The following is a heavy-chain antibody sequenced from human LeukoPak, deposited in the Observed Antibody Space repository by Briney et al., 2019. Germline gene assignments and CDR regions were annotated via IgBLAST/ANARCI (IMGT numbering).Heavy chain of an antibody. CDR2: INPNSGGT. D-gene: IGHD3-10*01. V-gene: IGHV1-2*02. CDR1: GYTFTGYY. J-gene: IGHJ4*02. CDR3: ARDRRVLLWLGESQPPKGDY. Sequence: ASVKVSCKASGYTFTGYYMHWVRQAPGQGLEWMGWINPNSGGTNYAQKFQGRVTMTRDTSISTAYMELSRLRSDDTAVYYCARDRRVLLWLGESQPPKGDYWGQGTLVTVSS.